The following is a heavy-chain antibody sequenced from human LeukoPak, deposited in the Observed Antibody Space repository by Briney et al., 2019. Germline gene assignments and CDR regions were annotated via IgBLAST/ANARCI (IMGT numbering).Heavy chain of an antibody. D-gene: IGHD2-2*01. V-gene: IGHV4-31*03. CDR2: ISHSGST. J-gene: IGHJ4*02. CDR1: RGSITSGGNY. Sequence: SQTLSLTRTFSRGSITSGGNYWSWIRQHPGEGLECIGYISHSGSTYYNPSLKSRVTISVDTSKNQFSLQLSSVTAADTAVYSCARYYCGSSSCPGVDYWGRGTLVTVSS. CDR3: ARYYCGSSSCPGVDY.